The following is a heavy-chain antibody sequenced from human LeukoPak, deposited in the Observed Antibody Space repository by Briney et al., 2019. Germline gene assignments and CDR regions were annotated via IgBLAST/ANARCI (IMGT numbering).Heavy chain of an antibody. V-gene: IGHV3-64D*06. CDR1: VFTVSSYA. CDR2: INSDGDST. J-gene: IGHJ4*02. Sequence: GGSLRLSCSASVFTVSSYAMHWVRQAAGEGLEYASAINSDGDSTYYADSVKGRFTISRDNSKNTLYLQMSSLRPEDSAVYYCVETPYSSTWYVGDSWGQGTLVTVSS. D-gene: IGHD2/OR15-2a*01. CDR3: VETPYSSTWYVGDS.